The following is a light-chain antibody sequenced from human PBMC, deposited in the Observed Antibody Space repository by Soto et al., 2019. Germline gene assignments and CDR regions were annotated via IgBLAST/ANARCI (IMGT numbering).Light chain of an antibody. Sequence: EIGLKQSPGTLSLSPGERATLSCRASQTISGTYLAWYQQKPGQAPRLLIYSSSSRAAGVSDRFSGSGSGTDFSLTISRLEPEDFAMYYCQQYGRSPTWTFGQGTKVDIK. CDR3: QQYGRSPTWT. J-gene: IGKJ1*01. CDR1: QTISGTY. V-gene: IGKV3-20*01. CDR2: SSS.